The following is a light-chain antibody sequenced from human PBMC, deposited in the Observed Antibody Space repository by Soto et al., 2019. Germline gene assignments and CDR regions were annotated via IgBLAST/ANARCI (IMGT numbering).Light chain of an antibody. V-gene: IGKV3-20*01. CDR3: QQYGNSPIT. CDR2: GAS. CDR1: QSVSSNY. Sequence: EIVLTQSPGTLSLSPGERATLSCRASQSVSSNYLAWYQQKPGQAPRLLIYGASSRATGIPDRFSGSGSGTDFTLTISILEPEDFAVYYCQQYGNSPITFGQGTRLEIK. J-gene: IGKJ5*01.